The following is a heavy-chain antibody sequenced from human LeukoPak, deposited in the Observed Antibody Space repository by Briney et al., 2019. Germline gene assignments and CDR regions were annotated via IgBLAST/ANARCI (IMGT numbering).Heavy chain of an antibody. CDR3: AREVTTNHYYFDY. D-gene: IGHD4-17*01. Sequence: PSETLSLTCAVFGGSFSGYYWSWIRQPPGKGLEWIGEINHSGSTNYNPSLKSRVTLSVDTSKNQFSLKLSSVTAADTAVYYCAREVTTNHYYFDYWGQGTLVTVSS. CDR2: INHSGST. CDR1: GGSFSGYY. J-gene: IGHJ4*02. V-gene: IGHV4-34*01.